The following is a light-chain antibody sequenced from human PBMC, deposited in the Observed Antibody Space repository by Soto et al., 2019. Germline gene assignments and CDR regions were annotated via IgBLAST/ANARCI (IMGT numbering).Light chain of an antibody. J-gene: IGKJ5*01. CDR1: QSISGW. Sequence: DIHMNQSPSTLSASVGDRVTITCRASQSISGWLAWYQQKPGKAPKLLIYDVSSLESGVPSRFSGSGSGTELTLTISRLEPGDFAVYYCHHFGGTTFTFGQGTRLEIK. CDR3: HHFGGTTFT. V-gene: IGKV1-5*01. CDR2: DVS.